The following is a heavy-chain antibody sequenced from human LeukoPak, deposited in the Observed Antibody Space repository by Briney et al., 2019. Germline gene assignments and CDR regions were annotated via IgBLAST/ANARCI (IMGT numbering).Heavy chain of an antibody. Sequence: SQTLSLTCAISGDSVSSNSVTWNWIRQSPSRGLEWLGRTYYRSTWYNDYAVSVRGRITVNPDTSKNQFSLHLNSVTPEDTAVYYCERRLTQYGLFDPLGQGILVTVSS. CDR2: TYYRSTWYN. CDR3: ERRLTQYGLFDP. D-gene: IGHD2-15*01. CDR1: GDSVSSNSVT. J-gene: IGHJ5*02. V-gene: IGHV6-1*01.